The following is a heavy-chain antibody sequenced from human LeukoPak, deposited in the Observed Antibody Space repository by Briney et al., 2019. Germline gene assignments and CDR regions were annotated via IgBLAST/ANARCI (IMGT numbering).Heavy chain of an antibody. D-gene: IGHD3-9*01. CDR1: GYSFTSYW. Sequence: GESLKISCKGSGYSFTSYWIGWVRQMPGKGLEWMGIIYPGDSDTRYSPSFQGQVTISADKSISTAYLQWSSLKALDTAMYYCARGTYFDWLLPYYFDYWGQGTLVTVSS. J-gene: IGHJ4*02. V-gene: IGHV5-51*01. CDR2: IYPGDSDT. CDR3: ARGTYFDWLLPYYFDY.